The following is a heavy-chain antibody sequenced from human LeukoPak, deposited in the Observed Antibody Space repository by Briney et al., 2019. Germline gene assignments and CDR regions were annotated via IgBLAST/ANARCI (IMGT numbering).Heavy chain of an antibody. D-gene: IGHD3-3*01. Sequence: PSETLSLTCTVSGGSISSYYWSWIRQPPGKGLEWIGYIYYSGSTNYNPSLKSRVTISVDTSKNQFSLKLSSVTAADTAVYYCARAPRLHDLKYYDFWSGYSPVFDYWGQGTLVTVSS. CDR3: ARAPRLHDLKYYDFWSGYSPVFDY. CDR1: GGSISSYY. J-gene: IGHJ4*02. V-gene: IGHV4-59*08. CDR2: IYYSGST.